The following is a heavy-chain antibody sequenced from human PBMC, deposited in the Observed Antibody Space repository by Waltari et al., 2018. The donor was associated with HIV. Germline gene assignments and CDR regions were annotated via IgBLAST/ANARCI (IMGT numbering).Heavy chain of an antibody. CDR2: GNHARKA. CDR3: TSLASSGSMSSSFCGAITTRGADAFDY. CDR1: GESFSGHF. Sequence: QGDLQQWGTGLLKPSETLNLSCAVYGESFSGHFWSWIRRRPGKGLEWIGEGNHARKANDTPSLESRCGVQVDLSNTQFFLTLTSVTPAYTAGYFWTSLASSGSMSSSFCGAITTRGADAFDYWSLGTNVIVSS. D-gene: IGHD5-12*01. V-gene: IGHV4-34*02. J-gene: IGHJ3*01.